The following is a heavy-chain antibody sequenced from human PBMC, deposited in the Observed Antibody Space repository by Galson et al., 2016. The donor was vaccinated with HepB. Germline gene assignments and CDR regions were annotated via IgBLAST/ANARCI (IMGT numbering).Heavy chain of an antibody. V-gene: IGHV1-3*01. D-gene: IGHD6-19*01. CDR1: GYTFTSNA. CDR2: VNGGDDNT. CDR3: ARGNSDGWYHDY. J-gene: IGHJ4*02. Sequence: VKVSCKASGYTFTSNAIHWVRQAPGQRLEWLGWVNGGDDNTKYSQSFQGRVTFTRDTSANTVYMELRALRPEDTATYFCARGNSDGWYHDYWGQGTLVIVSS.